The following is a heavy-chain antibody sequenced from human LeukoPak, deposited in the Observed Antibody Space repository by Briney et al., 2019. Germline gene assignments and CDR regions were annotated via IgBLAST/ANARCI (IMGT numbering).Heavy chain of an antibody. Sequence: ASVKVSCKVSGYTLTGFSINWVRQAPGKGLEWMGGFDPEHGETIYAQKFQGRVTITEDTSTDTAYMELSSLRSEDTAVYYWAKVRSAPGYGGFVRSGHETLVTVSS. D-gene: IGHD5-12*01. CDR2: FDPEHGET. J-gene: IGHJ5*02. CDR3: AKVRSAPGYGGFVR. V-gene: IGHV1-24*01. CDR1: GYTLTGFS.